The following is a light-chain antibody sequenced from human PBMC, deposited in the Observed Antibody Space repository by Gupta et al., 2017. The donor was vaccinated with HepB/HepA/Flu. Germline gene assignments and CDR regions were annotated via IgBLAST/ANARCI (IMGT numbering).Light chain of an antibody. J-gene: IGKJ1*01. CDR1: QSISSW. CDR3: QQYNEYSWT. V-gene: IGKV1-5*03. CDR2: KAS. Sequence: DIQMNQSPSTLSASVGDRVTITCRATQSISSWLAWYQQKPGKAPKVLIYKASNLESGVPSRFSSSGSATEYTLTISSLQPDDFATYYCQQYNEYSWTFGQGTKVEI.